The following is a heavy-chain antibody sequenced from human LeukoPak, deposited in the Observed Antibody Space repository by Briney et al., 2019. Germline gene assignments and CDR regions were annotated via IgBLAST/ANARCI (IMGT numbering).Heavy chain of an antibody. Sequence: SETLSLTCTVSGGSISSYYWSWIRQPPGKGLEWIGYIYTSGSTNYNPSLKSRVTISVDTSKNQFSQKLSSVTAADTAVYYCARHRVDDFWSGYPDAFDIWGQGTMVTVSS. J-gene: IGHJ3*02. CDR2: IYTSGST. D-gene: IGHD3-3*01. CDR1: GGSISSYY. CDR3: ARHRVDDFWSGYPDAFDI. V-gene: IGHV4-4*09.